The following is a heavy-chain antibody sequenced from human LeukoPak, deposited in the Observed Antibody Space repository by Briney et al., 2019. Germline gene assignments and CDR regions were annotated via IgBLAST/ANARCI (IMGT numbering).Heavy chain of an antibody. J-gene: IGHJ4*02. CDR2: ISGSGGST. CDR3: AKRGGSYSSGWYDDY. D-gene: IGHD6-19*01. V-gene: IGHV3-23*01. CDR1: GFTFSSYA. Sequence: GGSLRLSCAASGFTFSSYAMSWVRQAPGKGLEWVSAISGSGGSTYYADSMKGRFTISRDNSKNTLYLQMNSLRAEDTAVYYCAKRGGSYSSGWYDDYWGQGTLVTVSS.